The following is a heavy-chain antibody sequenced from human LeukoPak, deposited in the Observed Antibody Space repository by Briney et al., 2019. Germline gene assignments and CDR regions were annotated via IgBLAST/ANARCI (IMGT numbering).Heavy chain of an antibody. CDR1: GFTFSSFW. Sequence: GGSLRLSCAASGFTFSSFWMGWVRQAPGKGLEWLVNIKQDGSQKYYVDSVKGRFTISRDNAKNSLYLQMNSLRADDTAIYYCATYYYSSGSGPDYWGQGTLVSVSS. CDR3: ATYYYSSGSGPDY. D-gene: IGHD3-10*01. J-gene: IGHJ4*02. V-gene: IGHV3-7*01. CDR2: IKQDGSQK.